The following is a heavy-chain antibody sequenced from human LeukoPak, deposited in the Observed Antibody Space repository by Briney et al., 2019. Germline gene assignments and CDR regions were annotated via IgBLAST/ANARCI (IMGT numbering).Heavy chain of an antibody. D-gene: IGHD3-9*01. CDR3: AREPTIFLGFDY. J-gene: IGHJ4*02. Sequence: GGSLRLSCAASGFTFSSYWMSWVRQAPGKGLEWVANIKQDGSEKYYVEAVKGRFTISIDNAKNSLYLQMNSLRAEDTAVYYCAREPTIFLGFDYWGQGTLVTVSS. CDR2: IKQDGSEK. V-gene: IGHV3-7*01. CDR1: GFTFSSYW.